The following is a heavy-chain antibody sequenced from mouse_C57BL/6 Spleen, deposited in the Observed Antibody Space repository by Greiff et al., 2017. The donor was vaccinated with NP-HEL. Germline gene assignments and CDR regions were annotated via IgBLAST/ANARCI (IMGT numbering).Heavy chain of an antibody. Sequence: VQRVESGAELVKPGASVKMSCKASGYTFTSYWITWVKQRPGQGLEWIGDIYPGSGSTNYNEKFKSKATLTVDTSSSTAYMQLSSLTSEDSAVYYCARGNYDGRDYFDYWGQGTTLTVSS. V-gene: IGHV1-55*01. J-gene: IGHJ2*01. CDR3: ARGNYDGRDYFDY. CDR2: IYPGSGST. CDR1: GYTFTSYW. D-gene: IGHD2-4*01.